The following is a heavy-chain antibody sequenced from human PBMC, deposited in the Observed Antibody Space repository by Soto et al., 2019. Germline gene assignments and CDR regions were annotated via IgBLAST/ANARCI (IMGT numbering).Heavy chain of an antibody. CDR3: ARSYAYVSHIFDY. J-gene: IGHJ4*02. V-gene: IGHV4-39*01. CDR1: GGSISGGGSY. D-gene: IGHD3-16*01. Sequence: PSETLSLTCTVSGGSISGGGSYWSWIRQRPGKGLEWIGSIYYSGSTYYNPSLKGRVTISVDTSKNQFSLKLSSVTAADTAVYYCARSYAYVSHIFDYWGQGTLVTVSS. CDR2: IYYSGST.